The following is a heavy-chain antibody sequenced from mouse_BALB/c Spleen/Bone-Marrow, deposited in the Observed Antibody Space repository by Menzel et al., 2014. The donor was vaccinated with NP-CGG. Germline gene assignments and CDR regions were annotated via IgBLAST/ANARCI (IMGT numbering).Heavy chain of an antibody. CDR3: ARSGYGSNYDY. CDR2: IYPGDGDT. CDR1: GYAFSSYW. J-gene: IGHJ2*01. Sequence: VQLQQSGAELVRPGSSVKISCKASGYAFSSYWMIWVKQRPGQGLEWIGQIYPGDGDTNYNGKFKGKATLTADKSSSTAYMQLGSLTSEDSAVYFCARSGYGSNYDYWGQGTTLTVSS. V-gene: IGHV1-80*01. D-gene: IGHD1-1*01.